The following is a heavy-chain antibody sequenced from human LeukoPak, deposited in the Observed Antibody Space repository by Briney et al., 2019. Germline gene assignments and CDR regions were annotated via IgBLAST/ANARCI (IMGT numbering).Heavy chain of an antibody. Sequence: PGGSLRLSCAASGFTFSSSDMTWVRQAPRKGLEWVSLISGSGGRTYYADSVKGRFTISRDNSKNTLYPQMNSLRAEDTAVYYCAKSRAIDHWGQGTLVTVSS. V-gene: IGHV3-23*01. CDR2: ISGSGGRT. CDR3: AKSRAIDH. CDR1: GFTFSSSD. J-gene: IGHJ4*02. D-gene: IGHD3-10*01.